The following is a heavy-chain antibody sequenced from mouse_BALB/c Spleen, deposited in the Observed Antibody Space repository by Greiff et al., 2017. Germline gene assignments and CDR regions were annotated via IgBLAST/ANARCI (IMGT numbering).Heavy chain of an antibody. J-gene: IGHJ1*01. CDR2: IWAGGST. CDR1: GFSLTSYG. Sequence: QVQLQQSGPGLVAPSQSLSITCTVSGFSLTSYGVHWVRQPPGKGLEWLGVIWAGGSTNYNSALMSRLSISKDNSKSQVFLKMNSLQTDDTAMYYCARRGIYGNYDYWYFDVWGAGTTVTVSS. V-gene: IGHV2-9*02. CDR3: ARRGIYGNYDYWYFDV. D-gene: IGHD2-1*01.